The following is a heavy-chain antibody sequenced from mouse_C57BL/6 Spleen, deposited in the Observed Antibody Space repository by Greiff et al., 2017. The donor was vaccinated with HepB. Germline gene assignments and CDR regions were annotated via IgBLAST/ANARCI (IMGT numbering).Heavy chain of an antibody. CDR3: ARPNWDLYYFDY. J-gene: IGHJ2*01. Sequence: EVHLVESGGGLVKPGGSLKLSCAASGFTFSDYGMHWVRQAPEKGLEWVAYISSGSSTIYYADTVKGRFTISRDNAKNTLFLQMTSLRSEDTAMYYCARPNWDLYYFDYWGQGTTLTVSS. D-gene: IGHD4-1*01. CDR2: ISSGSSTI. V-gene: IGHV5-17*01. CDR1: GFTFSDYG.